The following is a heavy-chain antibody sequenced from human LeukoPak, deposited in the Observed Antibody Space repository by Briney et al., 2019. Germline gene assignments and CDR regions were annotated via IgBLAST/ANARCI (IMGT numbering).Heavy chain of an antibody. D-gene: IGHD5-18*01. J-gene: IGHJ4*02. CDR1: GLTFNDYY. Sequence: GGSLRLSCVASGLTFNDYYMSWIRQAPGKGLEWVSYISSSSSYTRYADSVKGRFTISRDNAKNPLYLQMNSLRADDTAVYYCARDRGWRQIDYWGQGTLVTVSS. V-gene: IGHV3-11*06. CDR2: ISSSSSYT. CDR3: ARDRGWRQIDY.